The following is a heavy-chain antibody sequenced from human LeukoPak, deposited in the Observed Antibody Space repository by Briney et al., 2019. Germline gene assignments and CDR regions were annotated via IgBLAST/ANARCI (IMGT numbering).Heavy chain of an antibody. D-gene: IGHD3-22*01. J-gene: IGHJ4*02. Sequence: SETLSLTCAVYGGSFSGYYWSWIRQPPGKGLEWIGEINHSGSTNYNPSLKSRVTISVDTSKNQFSLKLSSVTAADTAVYYCARAEDTMIVIFDYWGQGTLVTVSS. CDR2: INHSGST. V-gene: IGHV4-34*01. CDR3: ARAEDTMIVIFDY. CDR1: GGSFSGYY.